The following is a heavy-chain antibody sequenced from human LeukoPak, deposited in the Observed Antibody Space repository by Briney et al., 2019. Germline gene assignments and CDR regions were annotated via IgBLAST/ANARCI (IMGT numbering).Heavy chain of an antibody. V-gene: IGHV1-69*04. D-gene: IGHD3-22*01. J-gene: IGHJ4*02. CDR1: GGTFSSYA. Sequence: SVKVSCKASGGTFSSYAISWVRQAPGQGLEWMGRIIPILGIANYAQKFQGRVTITADKSTSTAYMELSSLRSEDTAVYCCARDRPTAHYDSSGYPDYWGQGTLVTVSS. CDR3: ARDRPTAHYDSSGYPDY. CDR2: IIPILGIA.